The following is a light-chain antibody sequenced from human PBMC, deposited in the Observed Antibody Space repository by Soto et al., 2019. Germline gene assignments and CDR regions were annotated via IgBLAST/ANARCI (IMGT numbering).Light chain of an antibody. CDR2: GAS. Sequence: EIVMTQSPATLSLSPGQRATLSCRASQSVSSKLAWYQQRPGQAPRLLIYGASTRATGIPARFSGSGSGTEFTLTISSLQPEDFATYYCQQHGQWPITFGQGTRLEIK. CDR3: QQHGQWPIT. V-gene: IGKV3-15*01. CDR1: QSVSSK. J-gene: IGKJ5*01.